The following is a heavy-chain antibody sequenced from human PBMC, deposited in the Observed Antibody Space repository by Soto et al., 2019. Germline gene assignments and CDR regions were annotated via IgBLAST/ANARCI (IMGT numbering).Heavy chain of an antibody. J-gene: IGHJ6*03. V-gene: IGHV3-23*01. Sequence: EVQLLGSGGGLVQPGGSLRLSCAASGFTFSSYAMSWVRQAPGKGLEWVSVISGSGINTYYADSVKGRFTISRDNSKNTLYLQMNSLRAEDTAVYYCAKGGYDGETYYYYYYMGVWGKGTTVTVSS. CDR3: AKGGYDGETYYYYYYMGV. CDR2: ISGSGINT. CDR1: GFTFSSYA. D-gene: IGHD5-12*01.